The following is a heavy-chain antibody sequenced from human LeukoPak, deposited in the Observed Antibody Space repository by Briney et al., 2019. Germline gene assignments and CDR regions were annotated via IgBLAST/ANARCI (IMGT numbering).Heavy chain of an antibody. D-gene: IGHD1-7*01. CDR2: INHSGST. Sequence: SETLSLTCTVSGGSISSSSYYWGWIRQPPGKGLEWIGEINHSGSTNYNPSLKSRVTISVDTSKNQFSLKLSSVTAADTAVYYCARGRGNWNYSVRLPYYYMDVWGKGTTVTVSS. J-gene: IGHJ6*03. CDR1: GGSISSSSYY. CDR3: ARGRGNWNYSVRLPYYYMDV. V-gene: IGHV4-39*07.